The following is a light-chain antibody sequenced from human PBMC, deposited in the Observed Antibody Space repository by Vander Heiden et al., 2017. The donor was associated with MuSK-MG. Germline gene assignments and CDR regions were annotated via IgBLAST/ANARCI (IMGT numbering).Light chain of an antibody. CDR3: YAATDNNWV. J-gene: IGLJ3*02. CDR1: VLAKEY. V-gene: IGLV3-27*01. CDR2: RGV. Sequence: SYSPPQPSSVIVSPGQPARITCSGDVLAKEYAGRRHQKAGQAYFLLIYRGVERSTGDPGRFTESSSGTTVTVTINGAQADDEADYNCYAATDNNWVFGGGTRLTVL.